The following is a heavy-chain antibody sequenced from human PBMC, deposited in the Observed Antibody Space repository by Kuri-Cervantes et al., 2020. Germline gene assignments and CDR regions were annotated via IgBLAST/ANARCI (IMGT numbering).Heavy chain of an antibody. J-gene: IGHJ4*02. CDR1: GDSVSSYY. CDR2: IYYSGRT. CDR3: ARGVPYGDYADY. D-gene: IGHD4-17*01. Sequence: GSLRLSCTVSGDSVSSYYWSWIRQPPGKGLEWIGYIYYSGRTYYSPSLKSRVTISVDTSKNQFSLKLSSVTAADTALYYCARGVPYGDYADYWGQGTLVTVSS. V-gene: IGHV4-59*02.